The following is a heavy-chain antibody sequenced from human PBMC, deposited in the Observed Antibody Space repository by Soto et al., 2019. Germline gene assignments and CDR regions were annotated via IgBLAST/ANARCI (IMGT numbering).Heavy chain of an antibody. Sequence: QVQLVESGGGVVQPGRSLRLSCEASGFTFSNYGMHWVRQAPGKGLEWVAIMWDDGSNQFYADSVKGRFTISRDTSKNTLYLQMNSRRTEDTAIYYGARREGYYFVHWGQGTLVTVSS. J-gene: IGHJ4*02. CDR1: GFTFSNYG. D-gene: IGHD1-26*01. CDR2: MWDDGSNQ. CDR3: ARREGYYFVH. V-gene: IGHV3-33*01.